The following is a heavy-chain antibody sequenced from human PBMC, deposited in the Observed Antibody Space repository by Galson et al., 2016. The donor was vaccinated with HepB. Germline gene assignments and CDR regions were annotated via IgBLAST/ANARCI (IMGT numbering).Heavy chain of an antibody. Sequence: LSLTCTVSGGSISSGGYYWSWIRQHPGKGLEWIGYIYYSGSTYYNPSLKSRVTISVDTSKNQFSLKLSSVTAADTAVYYCASRDCSGGSCYSEYNWFDPWGQGTLVTVSS. D-gene: IGHD2-15*01. CDR2: IYYSGST. CDR3: ASRDCSGGSCYSEYNWFDP. CDR1: GGSISSGGYY. V-gene: IGHV4-31*03. J-gene: IGHJ5*02.